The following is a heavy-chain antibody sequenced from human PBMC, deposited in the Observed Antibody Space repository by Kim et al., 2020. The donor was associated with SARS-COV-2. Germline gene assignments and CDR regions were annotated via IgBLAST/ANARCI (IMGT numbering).Heavy chain of an antibody. CDR1: GYSFTSYW. J-gene: IGHJ5*02. D-gene: IGHD3-3*01. Sequence: GESLKISCKGSGYSFTSYWISWVRQMPGKGLEWMGRIDPSDSYTNYSPSFQGNVTISADKSISTAYLQWSSLKASDTAMYYCARNGFDFPDFVPNWFDPWGQGTLVTVSS. CDR3: ARNGFDFPDFVPNWFDP. V-gene: IGHV5-10-1*01. CDR2: IDPSDSYT.